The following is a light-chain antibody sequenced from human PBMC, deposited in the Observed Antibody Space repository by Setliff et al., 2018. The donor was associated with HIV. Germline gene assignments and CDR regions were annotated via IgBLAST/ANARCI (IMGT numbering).Light chain of an antibody. CDR1: SSDVGGYNY. CDR2: EVS. V-gene: IGLV2-14*01. Sequence: QSVLTQPASVSGSPGQSITISCTGTSSDVGGYNYVSWYQQHPGKAPKLIIYEVSNRPSGVSNRFSGSKSGNTASLTISGLQAEDEADYYCSSYTSSSSLTIFGGGTKVT. J-gene: IGLJ2*01. CDR3: SSYTSSSSLTI.